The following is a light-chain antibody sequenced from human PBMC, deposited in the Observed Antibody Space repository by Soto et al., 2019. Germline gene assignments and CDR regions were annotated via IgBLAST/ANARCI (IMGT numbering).Light chain of an antibody. Sequence: EIVLTQSPGTLSLSPGDRATLSCRASQTVYSRFLAWYQQKPGQAPRLLIHGATRATGIPARFSGSGSGTDFTLTISRLQPDDFATYYCQQYYSYPITFGQGTRLEIK. CDR3: QQYYSYPIT. CDR1: QTVYSRF. J-gene: IGKJ5*01. V-gene: IGKV3-20*01. CDR2: GA.